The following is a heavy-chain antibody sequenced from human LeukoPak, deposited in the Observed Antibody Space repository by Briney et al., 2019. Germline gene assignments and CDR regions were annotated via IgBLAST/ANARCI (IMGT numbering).Heavy chain of an antibody. CDR1: GFTFSSYA. CDR3: AKGGYCSSTSCYGDWFDS. J-gene: IGHJ5*01. D-gene: IGHD2-2*01. V-gene: IGHV3-23*01. CDR2: ISGSGGST. Sequence: GGSLRLSCAASGFTFSSYAMSWVRQAPGKGLEWVSAISGSGGSTYYADSVKGRFTISRDNSKNTLYLQMNSLRAEDTAVYYCAKGGYCSSTSCYGDWFDSWGQGTLVTVSS.